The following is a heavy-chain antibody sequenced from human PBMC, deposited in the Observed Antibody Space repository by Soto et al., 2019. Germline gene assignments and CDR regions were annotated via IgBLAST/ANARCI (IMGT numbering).Heavy chain of an antibody. CDR1: GFTFSGSA. J-gene: IGHJ6*02. CDR2: IRSKANSYAT. CDR3: TSDTARVYYGMDV. Sequence: EVPLVESGGGLVQPGGSLKLSCAASGFTFSGSAMHWVRQASGKGLEWVGRIRSKANSYATAYAASVKGRFTISRADSKKTAYLQMNSLTTEDTAVYYCTSDTARVYYGMDVWGQGTTVTVSS. D-gene: IGHD5-18*01. V-gene: IGHV3-73*02.